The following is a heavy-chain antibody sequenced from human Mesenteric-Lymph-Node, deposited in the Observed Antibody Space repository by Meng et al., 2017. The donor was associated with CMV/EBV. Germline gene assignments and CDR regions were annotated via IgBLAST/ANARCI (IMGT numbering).Heavy chain of an antibody. D-gene: IGHD2-2*01. CDR1: GGTFSSYA. Sequence: SVKVSCKASGGTFSSYAINWVRQAPGQGLEWMGGIIPIFGTANYAQKFQGRVTITADESTSTAYMELSSLTSEDTAVYYCAEGDCSSTSCNRPNWFDPWGQGTLVTVSS. CDR3: AEGDCSSTSCNRPNWFDP. J-gene: IGHJ5*02. V-gene: IGHV1-69*13. CDR2: IIPIFGTA.